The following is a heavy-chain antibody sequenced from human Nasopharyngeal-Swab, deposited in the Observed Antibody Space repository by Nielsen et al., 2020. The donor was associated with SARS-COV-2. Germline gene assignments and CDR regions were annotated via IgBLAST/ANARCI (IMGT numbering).Heavy chain of an antibody. V-gene: IGHV3-9*01. CDR1: GFTFDDYA. D-gene: IGHD5-18*01. Sequence: SLKISCAASGFTFDDYAMHWVRQAPGKGLEWVSGISWNSGSIGYADSVKGRFTISRDNAKNSLYLQMNSLRAEDTALYYCATLSRLGYSYGYSYMDVWGKGTTVTVSS. J-gene: IGHJ6*03. CDR3: ATLSRLGYSYGYSYMDV. CDR2: ISWNSGSI.